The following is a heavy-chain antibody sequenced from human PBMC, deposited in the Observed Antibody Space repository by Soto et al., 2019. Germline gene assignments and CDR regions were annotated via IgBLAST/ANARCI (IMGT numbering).Heavy chain of an antibody. V-gene: IGHV1-46*03. CDR1: GYTFTSYY. Sequence: GASVKVSCKASGYTFTSYYMHWVRQAPGQGLEWMGIINPTGGSTSYAEKFQGRVTMTRDTSTSTVYMELSSLRSEDTAVYYCARVRSPETAKAHLNPFDYWGQGTQVRVSS. J-gene: IGHJ4*02. CDR3: ARVRSPETAKAHLNPFDY. CDR2: INPTGGST. D-gene: IGHD5-18*01.